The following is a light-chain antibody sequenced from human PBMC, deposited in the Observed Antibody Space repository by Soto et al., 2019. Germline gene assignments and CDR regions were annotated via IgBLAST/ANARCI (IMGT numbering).Light chain of an antibody. Sequence: DIQMAQSPSTLSASVGDRVTITCRASQSISSWLAWYQHKPGKAPKLLIYKASSLESGVPSRFSGSGSGTEFTLAISSLQADDFATYYCQQYKSYSLPFGGGTKVEIK. CDR1: QSISSW. CDR3: QQYKSYSLP. V-gene: IGKV1-5*03. J-gene: IGKJ4*01. CDR2: KAS.